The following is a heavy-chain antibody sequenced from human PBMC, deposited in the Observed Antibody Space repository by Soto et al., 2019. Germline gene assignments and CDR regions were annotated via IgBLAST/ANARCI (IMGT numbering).Heavy chain of an antibody. V-gene: IGHV3-74*01. D-gene: IGHD2-2*01. CDR3: XXXXXXXTTSCYGNWFDP. J-gene: IGHJ5*02. CDR2: INSDASHT. Sequence: EVQLVESGGGLVQPGGSLRLSCAASGFTFSTYWMHWIRQVPGKGLEWVSRINSDASHTYYADSVKGRFTISRDNAKNTLHLEMXSLRAEXXAVXYXXXXXXXXTTSCYGNWFDPWGQGTLVTVSS. CDR1: GFTFSTYW.